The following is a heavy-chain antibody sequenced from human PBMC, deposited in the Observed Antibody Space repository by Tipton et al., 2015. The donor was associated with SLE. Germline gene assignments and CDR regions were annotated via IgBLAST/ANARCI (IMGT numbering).Heavy chain of an antibody. J-gene: IGHJ6*03. D-gene: IGHD2-2*01. CDR2: IYYSGST. V-gene: IGHV4-59*08. Sequence: LRLSCTVSGGSTSSYYWSWIRQPPGKGLEWIGYIYYSGSTNYNPSLKSRVTISVDTSKNQFSLKLSSVTAADTAVYYCARAPHGYCSSTSCYPLTHYHYYMDVWGKGTTVTASS. CDR3: ARAPHGYCSSTSCYPLTHYHYYMDV. CDR1: GGSTSSYY.